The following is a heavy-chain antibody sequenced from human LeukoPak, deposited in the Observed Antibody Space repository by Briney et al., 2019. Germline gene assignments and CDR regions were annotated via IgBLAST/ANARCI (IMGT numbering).Heavy chain of an antibody. D-gene: IGHD1-26*01. J-gene: IGHJ3*02. CDR2: IYHSGRT. V-gene: IGHV4-4*02. Sequence: TSETLSLTCAVSGGSISSSNWWSWVRQPPGKGLEWIGEIYHSGRTNYTPSLKSRVTISVDTSKNQFSLKLSSVTAADTAVYYCARSGKGAFDIWGQGTMVTVSS. CDR1: GGSISSSNW. CDR3: ARSGKGAFDI.